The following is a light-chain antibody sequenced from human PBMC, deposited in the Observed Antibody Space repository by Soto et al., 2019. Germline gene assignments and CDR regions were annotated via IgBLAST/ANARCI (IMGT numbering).Light chain of an antibody. J-gene: IGKJ4*01. V-gene: IGKV3-20*01. CDR2: GAS. Sequence: EIVLTQSPGTLSLSPGERATLSCRASQSVSSSYLAWYQQKPGQAPRLLIYGASSRATGIPDRFSGSGSGTDFTLTISRLEPEDFAVYYCQQYGSSPPGVITFGGGTKVEIK. CDR1: QSVSSSY. CDR3: QQYGSSPPGVIT.